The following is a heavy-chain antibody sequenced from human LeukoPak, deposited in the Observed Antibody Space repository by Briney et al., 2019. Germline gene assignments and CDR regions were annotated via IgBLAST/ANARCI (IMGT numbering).Heavy chain of an antibody. CDR1: GGTFTSYA. Sequence: SVKVSCTCSGGTFTSYAFSWVRQAPGQGLGWVGRIIPILGIANYAQKFQGRVTITADKSTSTAYMELSSLRSEDTAVYYCARDRDDSSGYWGHWYFDLWGRGTLVTV. V-gene: IGHV1-69*04. D-gene: IGHD3-22*01. CDR2: IIPILGIA. J-gene: IGHJ2*01. CDR3: ARDRDDSSGYWGHWYFDL.